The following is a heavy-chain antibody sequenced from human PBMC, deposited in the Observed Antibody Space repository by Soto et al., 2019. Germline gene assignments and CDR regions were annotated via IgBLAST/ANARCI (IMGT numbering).Heavy chain of an antibody. Sequence: VQLVESGGGLVQTGGSLRLSCAASGFTFSSYWMHWVRQAPGKGVVWVSRINGDGGSTNYADSVKGRFTISRDNAKNTVYLQVYSLRAEDTAVYYCARGLYLKYGQDYWGQGTLVTVSS. J-gene: IGHJ4*02. V-gene: IGHV3-74*01. CDR1: GFTFSSYW. CDR3: ARGLYLKYGQDY. CDR2: INGDGGST. D-gene: IGHD2-2*01.